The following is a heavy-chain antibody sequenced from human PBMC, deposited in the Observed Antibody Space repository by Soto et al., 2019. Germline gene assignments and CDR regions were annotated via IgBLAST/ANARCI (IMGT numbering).Heavy chain of an antibody. CDR1: GYSFTSYW. CDR3: ARAFGYCSGGSCYTNDY. CDR2: IYPGDSDT. J-gene: IGHJ4*02. D-gene: IGHD2-15*01. Sequence: GESLKISCKGSGYSFTSYWIGWVRQMPGKGLEWMGIIYPGDSDTRYSPSFQGQVTISADKSISTAYLQWSSLKASDTAMYYCARAFGYCSGGSCYTNDYWGQGTLVTVSS. V-gene: IGHV5-51*01.